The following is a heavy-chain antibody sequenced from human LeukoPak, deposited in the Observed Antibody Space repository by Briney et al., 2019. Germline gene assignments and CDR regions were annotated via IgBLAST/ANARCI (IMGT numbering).Heavy chain of an antibody. V-gene: IGHV4-4*07. J-gene: IGHJ2*01. CDR2: VQTTGSL. Sequence: SETLSLTCTVSGGSISSYYWNWIRQSAEKGLEWIGRVQTTGSLDYNPSLKSRVTISMDTSTNHFSLMMNSLTTTDTAVYYCARGTKSPRTTVLTSFWYFDLWGRGTLVTVSS. CDR3: ARGTKSPRTTVLTSFWYFDL. CDR1: GGSISSYY. D-gene: IGHD1-14*01.